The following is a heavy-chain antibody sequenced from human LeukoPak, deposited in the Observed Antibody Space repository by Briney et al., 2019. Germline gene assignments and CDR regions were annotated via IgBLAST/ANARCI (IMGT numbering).Heavy chain of an antibody. CDR2: IYYSGST. CDR1: GGSISSGDYY. V-gene: IGHV4-30-4*08. D-gene: IGHD2-8*01. CDR3: ASILMVYATKYYFDY. Sequence: SQTLSLTCTVSGGSISSGDYYWSWIRQPPGKGLEWIGYIYYSGSTYYNPSLKSRVTISVDTSKNQFSLKLSSVTPADTAVYYCASILMVYATKYYFDYWGQGNLVTVSS. J-gene: IGHJ4*02.